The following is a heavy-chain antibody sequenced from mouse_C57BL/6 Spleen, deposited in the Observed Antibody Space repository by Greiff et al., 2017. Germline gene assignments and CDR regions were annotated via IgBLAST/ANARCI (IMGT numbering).Heavy chain of an antibody. Sequence: VQLKQPGAELVKPGASVKMSCKASGYTFTSSWLTWVKPRPGQGLEWIGDIYPGSGSTNYNEKFKRKATLTVDTSSSTAYMQLSSLTSEDSAVYYCASGYWYFDVWGTGTTGTFSS. CDR2: IYPGSGST. CDR1: GYTFTSSW. J-gene: IGHJ1*03. V-gene: IGHV1-55*01. CDR3: ASGYWYFDV.